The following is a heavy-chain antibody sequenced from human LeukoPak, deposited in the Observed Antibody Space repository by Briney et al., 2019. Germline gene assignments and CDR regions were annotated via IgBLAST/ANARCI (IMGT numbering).Heavy chain of an antibody. Sequence: PGGSLRLSCAASGFTFSSYSMNWVRQAQGKGLEWVSAISGSGGSTYYADSVKGRFTISRDNSKNTLYLQMNSLRAEDTAVYYCAKDKQWLVRGLNWFDPWGQGTLVTVSS. CDR1: GFTFSSYS. V-gene: IGHV3-23*01. D-gene: IGHD6-19*01. CDR2: ISGSGGST. CDR3: AKDKQWLVRGLNWFDP. J-gene: IGHJ5*02.